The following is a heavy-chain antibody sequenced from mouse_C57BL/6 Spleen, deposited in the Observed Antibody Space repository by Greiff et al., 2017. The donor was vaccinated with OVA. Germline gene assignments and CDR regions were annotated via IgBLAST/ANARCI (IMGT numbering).Heavy chain of an antibody. CDR2: ISSGSSTI. D-gene: IGHD2-2*01. J-gene: IGHJ2*01. CDR1: GFTFSDYG. CDR3: ARPRLQYYFDY. V-gene: IGHV5-17*01. Sequence: EVMLVESGGGLVKPGGSLKLSCAASGFTFSDYGMHWVRQAPEKGLEWVAYISSGSSTIYYEDTVKGRFTISRDNAKNTLFLQMTSLRSEDTAMYYCARPRLQYYFDYWGQGTTLTVSS.